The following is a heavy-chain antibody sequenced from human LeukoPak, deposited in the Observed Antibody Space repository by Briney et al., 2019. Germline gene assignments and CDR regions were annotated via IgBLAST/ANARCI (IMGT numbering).Heavy chain of an antibody. D-gene: IGHD5-12*01. CDR1: GGSISSRSYY. CDR2: IYYSGST. Sequence: SETLSLTCTVSGGSISSRSYYWGWIRQPPGKGLEWIGSIYYSGSTYYNPSLKSRVTISVDTSKNQFSLKLSSVTAADTAVYYCARDPRYSGDDFDYWGQGTPVTVSS. CDR3: ARDPRYSGDDFDY. V-gene: IGHV4-39*07. J-gene: IGHJ4*02.